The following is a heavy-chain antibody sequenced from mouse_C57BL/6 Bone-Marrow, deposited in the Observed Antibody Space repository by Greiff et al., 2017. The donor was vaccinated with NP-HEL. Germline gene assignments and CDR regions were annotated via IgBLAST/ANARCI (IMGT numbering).Heavy chain of an antibody. CDR2: IYPRSGNT. Sequence: LVESGAELARPGASVKLSCKASGYTFTSYGISWVKQRTGQGLEWIGEIYPRSGNTYYNEKFKGKATLTADKSSSTAYMELRSLTSEDSAVYFCARRDYYGSSHYFDYWGQGTTLTVSS. J-gene: IGHJ2*01. CDR3: ARRDYYGSSHYFDY. CDR1: GYTFTSYG. D-gene: IGHD1-1*01. V-gene: IGHV1-81*01.